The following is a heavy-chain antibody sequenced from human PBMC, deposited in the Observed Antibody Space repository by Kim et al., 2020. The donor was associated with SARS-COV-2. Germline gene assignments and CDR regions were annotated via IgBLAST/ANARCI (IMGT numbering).Heavy chain of an antibody. Sequence: GGSLRLSCAASGFSVSRYAMSWVRQAPGKGLEWVSAISNNYGKTYYSDSVRGRFTISRDESENTVYLQMNSLRADDTALYYCAKDHPSSGWPAFVCWGQGTQVTVSS. CDR2: ISNNYGKT. CDR1: GFSVSRYA. D-gene: IGHD3-22*01. CDR3: AKDHPSSGWPAFVC. J-gene: IGHJ4*02. V-gene: IGHV3-23*01.